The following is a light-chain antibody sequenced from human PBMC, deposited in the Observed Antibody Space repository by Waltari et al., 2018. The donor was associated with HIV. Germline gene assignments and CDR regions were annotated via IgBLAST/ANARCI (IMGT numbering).Light chain of an antibody. CDR1: SSNIGSNT. CDR3: AAWDDSLKGSVV. Sequence: QSVLTQPPSASGTPGQRVTISCSGSSSNIGSNTVNWYQQLPGTAPNLLIYSNNQRPSGVPARFSGSKSGTSSSLAISWLQSEDEADYYCAAWDDSLKGSVVFGGGTKLTVL. CDR2: SNN. V-gene: IGLV1-44*01. J-gene: IGLJ2*01.